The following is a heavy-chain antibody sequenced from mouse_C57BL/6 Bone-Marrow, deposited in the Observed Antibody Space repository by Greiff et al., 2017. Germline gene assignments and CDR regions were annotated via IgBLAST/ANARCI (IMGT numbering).Heavy chain of an antibody. D-gene: IGHD1-1*01. Sequence: EVQLQQSGTVLARPGASVKMSCKTSGYTFTSYWMHWVKQRPGQGLEWIGAIYPGNSDTSYNQKFKGKAKLTAVTSASTAYMELSSLTNEDSAVYYCTRPLNYYGRSPNWYFDVWGTGTTVTVSS. CDR1: GYTFTSYW. J-gene: IGHJ1*03. CDR2: IYPGNSDT. V-gene: IGHV1-5*01. CDR3: TRPLNYYGRSPNWYFDV.